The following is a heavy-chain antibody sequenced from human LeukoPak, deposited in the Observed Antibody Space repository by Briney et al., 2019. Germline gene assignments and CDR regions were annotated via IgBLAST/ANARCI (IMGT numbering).Heavy chain of an antibody. CDR2: IYYSGRT. CDR3: ARGLGFCSSTSCRALDY. D-gene: IGHD2-2*01. Sequence: SQTLSLTCTVSGGSISSGDYHWSWIAQPPGKGLEWIGCIYYSGRTYYNPSLKSRVTISVNTSKNQFSLKLSSVTAADTAVYYCARGLGFCSSTSCRALDYWGQGTLVTVSS. V-gene: IGHV4-30-4*01. J-gene: IGHJ4*02. CDR1: GGSISSGDYH.